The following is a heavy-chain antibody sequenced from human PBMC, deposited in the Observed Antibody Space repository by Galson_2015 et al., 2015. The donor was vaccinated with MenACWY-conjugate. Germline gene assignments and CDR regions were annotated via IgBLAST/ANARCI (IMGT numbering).Heavy chain of an antibody. D-gene: IGHD2-21*01. CDR2: LYDDGTS. CDR3: AKIVRHPVGPYFDS. Sequence: SLRLSCAASGFSVTSHFMGWVRQAPGKGLEWVALLYDDGTSRYADSVKGRFAISRDTHRNSLSLQMHGLRAEDTAMYFCAKIVRHPVGPYFDSWGQGTLVLVSS. CDR1: GFSVTSHF. J-gene: IGHJ4*02. V-gene: IGHV3-53*01.